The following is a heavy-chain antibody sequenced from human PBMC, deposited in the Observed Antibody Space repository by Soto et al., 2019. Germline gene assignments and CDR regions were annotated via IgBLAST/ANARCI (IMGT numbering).Heavy chain of an antibody. J-gene: IGHJ5*02. CDR1: GGSISSYY. D-gene: IGHD3-10*01. Sequence: PSETLSLTCTVSGGSISSYYWSWIRQPPGKGLEWIGYVYYSGSTNYNPSLKSRVTISVDTSKNQFSLKLSSVTAADTAVYYCAIVVGSGSYYNVKGFDPCGQGSLVTVSS. V-gene: IGHV4-59*01. CDR3: AIVVGSGSYYNVKGFDP. CDR2: VYYSGST.